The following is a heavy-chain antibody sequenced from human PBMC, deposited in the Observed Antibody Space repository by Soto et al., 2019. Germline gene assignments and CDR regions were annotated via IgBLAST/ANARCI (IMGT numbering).Heavy chain of an antibody. Sequence: QLHLVQSGAVVKKPGASVTVSCSASGYPVTAYYMHWVRQAPGRGLEWMGGINPATGAATYTQTSQGRGTRTKDTSTSTLFRELSGLTSGDTAGFYWARGGGVGVAGSAAFDMWGQGTLVTVSS. CDR2: INPATGAA. CDR1: GYPVTAYY. V-gene: IGHV1-2*02. D-gene: IGHD3-3*01. J-gene: IGHJ3*02. CDR3: ARGGGVGVAGSAAFDM.